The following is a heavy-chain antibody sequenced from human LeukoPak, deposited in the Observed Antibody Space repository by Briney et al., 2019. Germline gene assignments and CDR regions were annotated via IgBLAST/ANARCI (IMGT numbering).Heavy chain of an antibody. J-gene: IGHJ6*02. CDR2: ISSSSSYI. V-gene: IGHV3-21*01. CDR3: AREDYGDYLPYYYYGMDV. D-gene: IGHD4-17*01. Sequence: RGSLRLSCAASGFTFSSYAMSWVRQAPGKGLEWVSSISSSSSYIYYADSVKGRFTISRDNAKNSLYLQMNSLRAEDTAVYYCAREDYGDYLPYYYYGMDVWGQGTTVTVSS. CDR1: GFTFSSYA.